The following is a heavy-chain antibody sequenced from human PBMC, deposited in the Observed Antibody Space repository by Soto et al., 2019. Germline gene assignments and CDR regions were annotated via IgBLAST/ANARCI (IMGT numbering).Heavy chain of an antibody. D-gene: IGHD3-22*01. J-gene: IGHJ5*02. CDR1: GFTFSSYA. CDR2: ISGSGDRT. CDR3: AKVPITYDSANFNWFDP. V-gene: IGHV3-23*01. Sequence: GGSLRLSCAASGFTFSSYAMSWFRQAPGKGLEWVSAISGSGDRTYYADSVKGRFTISRDNAKNTVYLQMNTLRAEDTAVYYCAKVPITYDSANFNWFDPWGQGTLVTVSS.